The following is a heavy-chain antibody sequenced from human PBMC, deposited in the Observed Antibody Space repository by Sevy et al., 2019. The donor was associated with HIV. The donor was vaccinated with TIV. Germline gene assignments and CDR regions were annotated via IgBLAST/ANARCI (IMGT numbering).Heavy chain of an antibody. Sequence: SETLSLTCTVSGGSISSYYWSWIRQPPGKGLESIGYIYYSGSTKYNPSLKSRVTISVDTSKNQFSLKLSSMTAADTAGYYCARLNTYYYGSSGYYFDYWGQGTLVTVSS. CDR3: ARLNTYYYGSSGYYFDY. J-gene: IGHJ4*02. CDR2: IYYSGST. D-gene: IGHD3-22*01. CDR1: GGSISSYY. V-gene: IGHV4-59*12.